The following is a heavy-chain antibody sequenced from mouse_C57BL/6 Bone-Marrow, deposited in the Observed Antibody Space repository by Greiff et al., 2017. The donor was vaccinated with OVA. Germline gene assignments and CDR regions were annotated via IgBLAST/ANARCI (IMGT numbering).Heavy chain of an antibody. CDR3: ARSPYYGSSPGYFDY. V-gene: IGHV1-52*01. D-gene: IGHD1-1*01. CDR1: GYTFTSYW. J-gene: IGHJ2*01. CDR2: IDPSDSET. Sequence: QVQLKQPGAELVRPGSSVKLSCKASGYTFTSYWMHWVKQRPIQGLEWIGNIDPSDSETHYNQKFKDKATLTVDKSSSTAYMQLSSLTSEDSAVYYCARSPYYGSSPGYFDYWGQGTTLTVSS.